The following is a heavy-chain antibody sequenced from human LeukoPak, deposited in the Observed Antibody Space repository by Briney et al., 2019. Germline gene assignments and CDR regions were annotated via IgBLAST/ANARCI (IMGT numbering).Heavy chain of an antibody. CDR3: ARANSGHYYYYYMDV. CDR1: GYTFTGYY. V-gene: IGHV1-2*02. Sequence: ASVKVSCKASGYTFTGYYMHWVRQAPGRGLEWMGWINPNSGGTNYAQKFQGRVTMTRDTSISTAYMGLSRLRSDDTAVYYCARANSGHYYYYYMDVWGKGTTVTVSS. CDR2: INPNSGGT. J-gene: IGHJ6*03. D-gene: IGHD6-19*01.